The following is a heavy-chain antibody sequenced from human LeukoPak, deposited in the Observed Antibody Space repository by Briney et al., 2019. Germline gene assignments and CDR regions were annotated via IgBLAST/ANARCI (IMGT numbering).Heavy chain of an antibody. D-gene: IGHD6-19*01. CDR1: GYTFTGYY. V-gene: IGHV1-2*02. Sequence: GASVKVSCTASGYTFTGYYMHWVRQAPGQGLEWMGWINPNSGGTNYAQKFQGRVTMTRDTSISTAYMELSRLRSDDTAVYYCARVREQWLPTESFDYWGQGTLVTVSS. J-gene: IGHJ4*02. CDR3: ARVREQWLPTESFDY. CDR2: INPNSGGT.